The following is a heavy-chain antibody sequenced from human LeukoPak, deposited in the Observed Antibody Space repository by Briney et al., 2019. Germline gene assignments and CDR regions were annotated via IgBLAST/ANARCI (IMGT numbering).Heavy chain of an antibody. CDR1: GFVFSICG. CDR3: VGWTRVHFDL. V-gene: IGHV3-23*01. J-gene: IGHJ4*02. Sequence: PGGSLRLSCAASGFVFSICGMSWVRQAPGKGLERVSTINENGANTHYADSVKGRFTISRDNSKNTLFLQMNSLRAEDTAVYYCVGWTRVHFDLWGQGTLVTVSS. D-gene: IGHD2-15*01. CDR2: INENGANT.